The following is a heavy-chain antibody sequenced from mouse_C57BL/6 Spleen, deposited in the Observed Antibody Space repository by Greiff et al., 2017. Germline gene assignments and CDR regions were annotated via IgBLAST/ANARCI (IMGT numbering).Heavy chain of an antibody. J-gene: IGHJ3*01. V-gene: IGHV1-15*01. D-gene: IGHD2-4*01. Sequence: QVQLKQSGAELVRPGASVTLSCKASGYTFTDYEMHWVKQTPVHGLEWIGAIDPETGGTAYNQKFKGKAILTADKSSSTAYMELRSLTSEDSAVYYGTRPYDYDGDGFAYWGQGTLVTVSA. CDR1: GYTFTDYE. CDR2: IDPETGGT. CDR3: TRPYDYDGDGFAY.